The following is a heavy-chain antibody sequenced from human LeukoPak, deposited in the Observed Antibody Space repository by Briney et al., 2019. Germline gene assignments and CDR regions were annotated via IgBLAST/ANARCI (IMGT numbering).Heavy chain of an antibody. J-gene: IGHJ6*03. Sequence: ASVKVSCKASGYTFTDYYMHWVRQAPGQGLEWMGWSNPNSGDTNYAQKFQGRVTMTTDTSMTTAYMELRRLRSEDTAVYYCAREYGDYSRPFYYYYMDVWGKGTTVTISS. D-gene: IGHD4-17*01. V-gene: IGHV1-2*02. CDR1: GYTFTDYY. CDR3: AREYGDYSRPFYYYYMDV. CDR2: SNPNSGDT.